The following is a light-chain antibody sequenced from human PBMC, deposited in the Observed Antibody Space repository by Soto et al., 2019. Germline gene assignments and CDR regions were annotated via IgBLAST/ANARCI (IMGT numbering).Light chain of an antibody. CDR1: ESISSN. CDR3: QQSYTLSPLT. Sequence: DIQMTQSPSSLSASVGDRVTITCRASESISSNLNWYQQKPGKAPKLLIYAASSLQSGVPSRFSGSGSGTDFTLTISSLQPEDFATYYCQQSYTLSPLTFGGGTKVEI. J-gene: IGKJ4*01. CDR2: AAS. V-gene: IGKV1-39*01.